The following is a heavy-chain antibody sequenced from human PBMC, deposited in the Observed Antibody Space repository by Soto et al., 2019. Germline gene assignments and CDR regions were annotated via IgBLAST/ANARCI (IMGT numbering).Heavy chain of an antibody. CDR3: AISIVGGNSRQGLGY. J-gene: IGHJ4*02. Sequence: QVQLQESGPELVKPSQTLSLTCTVSGGSISSGGHYWSWIRQHPGKGLEWIGFIYYTGSTFYNPSLKSRFTISVDTSKNQFSLTLSSVTAADTAVYYCAISIVGGNSRQGLGYWGQGTLVTVSS. V-gene: IGHV4-31*03. CDR1: GGSISSGGHY. CDR2: IYYTGST. D-gene: IGHD1-26*01.